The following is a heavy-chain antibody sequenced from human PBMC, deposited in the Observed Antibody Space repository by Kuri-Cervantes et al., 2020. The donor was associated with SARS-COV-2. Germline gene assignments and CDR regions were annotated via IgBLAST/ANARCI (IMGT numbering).Heavy chain of an antibody. CDR1: GDSVSSNSAA. D-gene: IGHD3-10*01. CDR3: ARVSVADGTMVQGPWAFDI. J-gene: IGHJ3*02. V-gene: IGHV6-1*01. CDR2: TYYRSKWYS. Sequence: SETLSLTCAISGDSVSSNSAAWNWIRQSPSRGLEWLGRTYYRSKWYSDYAVSVSSRITINPDTSKNQFSLKLSSVTAADTAVYYCARVSVADGTMVQGPWAFDIWGQGTMVTVSS.